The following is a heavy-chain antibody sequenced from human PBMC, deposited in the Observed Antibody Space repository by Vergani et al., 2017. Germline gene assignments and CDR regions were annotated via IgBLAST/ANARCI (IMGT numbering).Heavy chain of an antibody. J-gene: IGHJ4*02. Sequence: QVQLQESGPGLVKPSQTLSLTCTVSGGSISSGGYYWSWIRQHAGKGLEWIGYIYDSGSTYYNPSLKSRVTISVDTSKNQFSLKLSSVTATDTAVYYCASWGGGSCYSECEWDYWGQGTLVTVSS. D-gene: IGHD2-15*01. CDR3: ASWGGGSCYSECEWDY. V-gene: IGHV4-31*03. CDR1: GGSISSGGYY. CDR2: IYDSGST.